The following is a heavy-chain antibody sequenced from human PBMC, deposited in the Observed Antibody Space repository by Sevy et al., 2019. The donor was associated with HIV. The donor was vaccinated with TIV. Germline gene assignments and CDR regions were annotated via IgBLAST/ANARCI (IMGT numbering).Heavy chain of an antibody. CDR2: IKSKPDGGTT. D-gene: IGHD2-8*02. CDR1: AFTFTYAW. J-gene: IGHJ6*02. Sequence: GGSLRLSCAASAFTFTYAWMSWVRQAPGKGLEWVGRIKSKPDGGTTDYAAPVKGRFTISRDDSKNTVYLQMNSLKTEDTAVYYCATDPIIVLLVTDGMDVWGQGTTVTVSS. CDR3: ATDPIIVLLVTDGMDV. V-gene: IGHV3-15*01.